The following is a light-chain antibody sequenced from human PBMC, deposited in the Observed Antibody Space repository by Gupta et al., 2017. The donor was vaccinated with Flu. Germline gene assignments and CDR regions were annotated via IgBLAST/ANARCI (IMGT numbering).Light chain of an antibody. CDR2: GGS. J-gene: IGKJ2*01. V-gene: IGKV3-20*01. Sequence: GTLSLSPGESATLSCRASHNVNNNYLAWYQQKHGQPPRLLSYGGSSRATGIPYRFSGSGSGTDFTLTISRLEPEDFVVYYCQQFGSSPYTFGQGTKLEIK. CDR1: HNVNNNY. CDR3: QQFGSSPYT.